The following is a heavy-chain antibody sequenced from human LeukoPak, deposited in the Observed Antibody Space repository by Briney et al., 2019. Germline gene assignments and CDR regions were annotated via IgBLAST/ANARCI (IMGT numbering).Heavy chain of an antibody. V-gene: IGHV4-59*08. D-gene: IGHD6-13*01. CDR3: AGTSSWRKYNYYYLDV. J-gene: IGHJ6*03. Sequence: SETLSLTCTVPGGSLSNYYWSWIRQPPGRGLEWIGYFYDSGSTNYNPSLKSRITIAVGTSNNQFSLKLTSVTAADTAVYYCAGTSSWRKYNYYYLDVWGKGTTVTVSS. CDR1: GGSLSNYY. CDR2: FYDSGST.